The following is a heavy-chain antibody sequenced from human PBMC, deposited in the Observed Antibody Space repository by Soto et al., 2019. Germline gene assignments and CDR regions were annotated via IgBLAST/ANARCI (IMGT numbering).Heavy chain of an antibody. CDR3: ARTIAAAGGRRYFDL. J-gene: IGHJ2*01. V-gene: IGHV3-11*05. CDR1: GFTFSDYY. D-gene: IGHD6-13*01. CDR2: ISSSSSYK. Sequence: QVQLVESGGGLVKPGGSLRLSCAASGFTFSDYYMSWIRQAPGKGLEWVSYISSSSSYKNYADSVKGRFTISRDNAKNTLYLQMNSLRAEDTAVYYCARTIAAAGGRRYFDLWGRGNLVTVSS.